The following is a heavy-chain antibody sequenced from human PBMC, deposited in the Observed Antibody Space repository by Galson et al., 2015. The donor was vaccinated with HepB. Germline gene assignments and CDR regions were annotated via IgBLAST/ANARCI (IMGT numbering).Heavy chain of an antibody. J-gene: IGHJ6*03. D-gene: IGHD4-17*01. CDR2: MNPNSGNT. Sequence: SVKVSCKASGYTFTSYDINWVRQATGQGLEWMGWMNPNSGNTGYAQKFQGRVTMTRNTSISTAYMELSSLRSEDTAVYYCARGEDYGDYVPEYYYMDVWGKGTTVTVSS. V-gene: IGHV1-8*01. CDR3: ARGEDYGDYVPEYYYMDV. CDR1: GYTFTSYD.